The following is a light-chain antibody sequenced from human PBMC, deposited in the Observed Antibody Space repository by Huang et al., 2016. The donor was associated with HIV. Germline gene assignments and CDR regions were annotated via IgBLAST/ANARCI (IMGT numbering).Light chain of an antibody. CDR1: QSISSY. Sequence: DIQMTQSPSSLSASVGDRVTITCRASQSISSYLNWYQQKPCKAPKLLIYASSTLQSVGPSNFSGSGSWTDFTLTISSLQPDYFATYYCQQSYSTPYTFGQGTKVEIK. V-gene: IGKV1-39*01. J-gene: IGKJ2*01. CDR2: ASS. CDR3: QQSYSTPYT.